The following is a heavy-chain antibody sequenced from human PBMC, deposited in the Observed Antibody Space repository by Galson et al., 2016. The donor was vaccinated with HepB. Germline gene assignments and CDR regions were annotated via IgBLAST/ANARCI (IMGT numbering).Heavy chain of an antibody. J-gene: IGHJ5*02. CDR3: ARFASTVTFNWFDP. CDR1: GGSISTYY. CDR2: IYYTGNT. V-gene: IGHV4-59*01. D-gene: IGHD4-17*01. Sequence: SETLSLTCTVSGGSISTYYWSWIRQPPGKGLEWIGYIYYTGNTNYNPPLKSRVTISVDTSKNQFSPKLTSVTAADTAVYYCARFASTVTFNWFDPWGQGTLVTVSS.